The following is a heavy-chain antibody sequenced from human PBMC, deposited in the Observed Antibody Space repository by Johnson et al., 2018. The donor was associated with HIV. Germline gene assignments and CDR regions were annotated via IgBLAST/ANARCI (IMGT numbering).Heavy chain of an antibody. V-gene: IGHV3-7*01. J-gene: IGHJ3*02. CDR3: ARDQEDGLDAFDI. CDR2: IKQDGSEK. Sequence: VQLMESGGGVVQPGGSLRLSCAASGFTFSSYWMSWVRQAPGKGLEWVANIKQDGSEKYYVDSVKGRFTISRDNAKNSLYLQMNSLRAEDTAVYYCARDQEDGLDAFDIWGQGTMVTVSS. CDR1: GFTFSSYW. D-gene: IGHD5-24*01.